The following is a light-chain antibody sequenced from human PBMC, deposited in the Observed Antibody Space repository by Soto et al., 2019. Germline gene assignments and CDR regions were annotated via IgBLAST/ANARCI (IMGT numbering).Light chain of an antibody. Sequence: EVVLTQSPGTLSLSPGERATLSCRASQSVSNNYLAWYQQKPGQAPRLVIFGSSDRATGIPDRFSGSGSGTDFNLTISRLEPEDFAVYYCQQYGSSPPYTFGQGTKLEIK. CDR1: QSVSNNY. CDR2: GSS. V-gene: IGKV3-20*01. CDR3: QQYGSSPPYT. J-gene: IGKJ2*01.